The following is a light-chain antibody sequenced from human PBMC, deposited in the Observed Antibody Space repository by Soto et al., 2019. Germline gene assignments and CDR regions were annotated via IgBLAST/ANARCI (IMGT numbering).Light chain of an antibody. Sequence: DIVLTQSPGTLSLSPGERATLSCRASQSVSSNFLAWYQQKPGQAPRLLIYGASKRATGIPDRFSGSGSEIDFTLTISGLEPEDFAVYYCQQHDSSPLSFGGGTKVEIK. CDR3: QQHDSSPLS. CDR1: QSVSSNF. V-gene: IGKV3-20*01. CDR2: GAS. J-gene: IGKJ4*01.